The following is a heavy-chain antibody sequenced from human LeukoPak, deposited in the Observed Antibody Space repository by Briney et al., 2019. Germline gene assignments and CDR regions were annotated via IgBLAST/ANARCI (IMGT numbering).Heavy chain of an antibody. Sequence: PSETLSLTCTVSGGSISSYYWSWIRQPPGKGLEGIGYIYYSGSTNYNPSLESRVTISVDTSKNQFSLKLSSVTAADTAVYYCARYIPPYGYNLYYFDYWGQGTLVTVSS. CDR2: IYYSGST. CDR3: ARYIPPYGYNLYYFDY. D-gene: IGHD5-24*01. J-gene: IGHJ4*02. CDR1: GGSISSYY. V-gene: IGHV4-59*01.